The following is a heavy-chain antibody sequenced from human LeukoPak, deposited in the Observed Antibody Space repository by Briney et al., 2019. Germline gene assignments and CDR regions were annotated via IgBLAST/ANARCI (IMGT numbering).Heavy chain of an antibody. CDR3: ARLRITTLLPSVDY. D-gene: IGHD3-3*01. Sequence: GGSLRLSCAASGFTFSSYSMNWVRQAPEKGLEWVSYINSSSSTIYYADSVKGRFTISRDNAKNSLYLKMNSLRAEDTAVYYCARLRITTLLPSVDYWGQGTLVTVSS. CDR2: INSSSSTI. J-gene: IGHJ4*02. V-gene: IGHV3-48*01. CDR1: GFTFSSYS.